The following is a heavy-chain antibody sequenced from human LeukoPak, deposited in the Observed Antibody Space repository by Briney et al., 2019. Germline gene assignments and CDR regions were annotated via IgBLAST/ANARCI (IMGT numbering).Heavy chain of an antibody. Sequence: SQTLSLTCAISGDSVSSNSAAWNWIRQSPSRGLEWLGRTYYRSKWSNDYAVSVKNRITITPDTSKNQFSLQLNSVTPEDTAVYYCASTRNWNYWIDQWGQGTLVTVSS. V-gene: IGHV6-1*01. D-gene: IGHD1-7*01. J-gene: IGHJ4*02. CDR1: GDSVSSNSAA. CDR2: TYYRSKWSN. CDR3: ASTRNWNYWIDQ.